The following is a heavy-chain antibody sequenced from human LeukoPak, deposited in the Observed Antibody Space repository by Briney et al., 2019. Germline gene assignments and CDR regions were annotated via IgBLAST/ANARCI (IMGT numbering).Heavy chain of an antibody. V-gene: IGHV3-33*01. Sequence: GGSLRLSCAASGFTFSSYGMHWVRQAPGKGLEWVAVIWYDGSNKYYADSVKGRFTISRDNSKNTLYLQMNSLRAEDTAVYYCARETLSYHSSGYSLTYYFDYWGQGTLVTVS. CDR3: ARETLSYHSSGYSLTYYFDY. CDR2: IWYDGSNK. J-gene: IGHJ4*02. D-gene: IGHD3-22*01. CDR1: GFTFSSYG.